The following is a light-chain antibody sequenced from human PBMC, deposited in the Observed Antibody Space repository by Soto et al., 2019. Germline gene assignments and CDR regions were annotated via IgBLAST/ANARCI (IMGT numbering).Light chain of an antibody. V-gene: IGKV1-5*01. CDR1: QSISSW. CDR3: QQYNSYET. J-gene: IGKJ1*01. CDR2: DAS. Sequence: DSQMTQSPSTLSASVGGRFTITCRASQSISSWLAWYQQKPGKAPKLLIYDASSLESGVPSRLSGSGSGTEFTLTISSLQPDDFATYYCQQYNSYETFGQGTKVDIK.